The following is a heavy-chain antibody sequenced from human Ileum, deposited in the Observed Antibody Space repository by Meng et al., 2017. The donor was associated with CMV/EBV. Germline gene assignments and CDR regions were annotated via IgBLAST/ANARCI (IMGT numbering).Heavy chain of an antibody. CDR1: GFPFSISA. CDR2: ISGSGDNT. J-gene: IGHJ4*02. V-gene: IGHV3-23*01. CDR3: AKVYDSSPYNHFFDY. D-gene: IGHD3-22*01. Sequence: SGFPFSISAMGWVRQAPGKGLEWVSSISGSGDNTFYADSVKGRFTISRDNSRNTLHLQMNSLRAEDTAIYYCAKVYDSSPYNHFFDYWGQGTLVTVSS.